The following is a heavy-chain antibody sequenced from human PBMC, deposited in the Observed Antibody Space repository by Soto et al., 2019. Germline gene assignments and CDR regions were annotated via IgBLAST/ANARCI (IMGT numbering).Heavy chain of an antibody. V-gene: IGHV5-51*01. Sequence: GESRKISCKGSGYIFSIYWIGWVRQVPGKGLEWMGIIYPGDSDTRDSPSFQGQVTISADKSISTAYLQWSSLKASDTAMYYCARAYSSSWFEAFDIWGQGTMVTVSS. CDR3: ARAYSSSWFEAFDI. CDR2: IYPGDSDT. D-gene: IGHD6-13*01. CDR1: GYIFSIYW. J-gene: IGHJ3*02.